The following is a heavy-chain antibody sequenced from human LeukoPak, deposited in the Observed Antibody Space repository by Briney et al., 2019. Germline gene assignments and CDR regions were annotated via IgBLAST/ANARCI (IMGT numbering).Heavy chain of an antibody. J-gene: IGHJ4*02. CDR2: INPNSGGT. CDR3: ARQDDILTGYYED. CDR1: GYTFTNYY. D-gene: IGHD3-9*01. Sequence: ASVKVSCKASGYTFTNYYIHWVRQAPGQGLEWMGWINPNSGGTNYAQKFQGRVTMTRDTSISTAYMELSRLRSDDTAVYYCARQDDILTGYYEDWGQGTLVTVSS. V-gene: IGHV1-2*02.